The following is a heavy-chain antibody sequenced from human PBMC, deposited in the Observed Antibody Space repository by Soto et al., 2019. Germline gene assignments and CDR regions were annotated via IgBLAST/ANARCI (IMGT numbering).Heavy chain of an antibody. V-gene: IGHV1-69*01. CDR1: GGSLRSYL. Sequence: QVQLVQSGAEVRKPGSSVKVSCKASGGSLRSYLITWVRQAPGQGLEWMGGIISLFGTTNYAQKFQGRVTITADESTGTAYMTLSSLVSDDTAVYYCATGVIWIGYFTVDSWGQGTRVTVSS. J-gene: IGHJ4*02. D-gene: IGHD3-3*01. CDR3: ATGVIWIGYFTVDS. CDR2: IISLFGTT.